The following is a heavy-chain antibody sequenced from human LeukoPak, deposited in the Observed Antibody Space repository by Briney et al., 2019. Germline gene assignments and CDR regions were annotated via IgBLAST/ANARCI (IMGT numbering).Heavy chain of an antibody. CDR1: GYTFTDYY. J-gene: IGHJ4*02. CDR2: INPNTGGT. Sequence: ASVKVSCKASGYTFTDYYMHRVRQAPGQGLAWIGWINPNTGGTNYAQKFQGRVTMTRDMSISTAYMELSRLTSDDTAVYYCARVYGDHYGSGVIDYWGQGTLVTVSS. CDR3: ARVYGDHYGSGVIDY. V-gene: IGHV1-2*02. D-gene: IGHD3-10*01.